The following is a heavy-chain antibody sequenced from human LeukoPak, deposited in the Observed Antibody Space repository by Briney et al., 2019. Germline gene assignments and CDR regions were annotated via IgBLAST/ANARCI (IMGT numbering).Heavy chain of an antibody. J-gene: IGHJ4*02. CDR2: FDPEDGET. CDR3: ARLYYYGSGSPYDY. V-gene: IGHV1-24*01. CDR1: GYTLTELS. Sequence: ASVKVSCKVSGYTLTELSMHWVRQAPGKGLEWMGGFDPEDGETIYAQKFQGRVTMTTDTSTSTAYMELRSLRSDDTAVYYCARLYYYGSGSPYDYWGQGTLVTVSS. D-gene: IGHD3-10*01.